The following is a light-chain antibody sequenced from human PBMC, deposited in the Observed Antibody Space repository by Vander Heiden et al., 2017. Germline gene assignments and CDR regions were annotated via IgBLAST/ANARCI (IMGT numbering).Light chain of an antibody. Sequence: DIQITQSSSTLSTSVEDRVTISCRASQTIHKWVAWYQQKPGKALELLIYDASTLQSGGPSRFSGAGSGTEFTLTISSLQPDDFATYYCQQYYTLPWTFGRGTKVDIK. CDR3: QQYYTLPWT. CDR1: QTIHKW. V-gene: IGKV1-5*01. J-gene: IGKJ1*01. CDR2: DAS.